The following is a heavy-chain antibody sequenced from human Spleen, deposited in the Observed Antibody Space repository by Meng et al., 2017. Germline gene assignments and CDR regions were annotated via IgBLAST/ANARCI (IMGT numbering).Heavy chain of an antibody. Sequence: QGHLVQSGSDLKKPGASVKVSCKASGYTFTRYAMNWVRQAPGQGLEWMGWINTNTGNPTYAQAFTGRFVFSLDTSVSTSYLQISSLKAEDTAVYYCATDSGGGRSSYWGQGTLVTVSS. V-gene: IGHV7-4-1*02. D-gene: IGHD3-16*01. CDR2: INTNTGNP. CDR3: ATDSGGGRSSY. CDR1: GYTFTRYA. J-gene: IGHJ4*02.